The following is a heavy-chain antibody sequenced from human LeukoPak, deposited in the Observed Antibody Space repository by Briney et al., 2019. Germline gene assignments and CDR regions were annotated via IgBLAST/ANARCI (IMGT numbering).Heavy chain of an antibody. J-gene: IGHJ4*02. CDR2: ISRNSGSI. V-gene: IGHV3-9*01. CDR3: AKDSSMITFGDLRGGFDY. CDR1: GFTFDDYA. Sequence: PGGSLRLSCAASGFTFDDYAMHWVRQAPGKGLEWVSGISRNSGSIGYADSVKGRFTISRDNSKNTLYLQMNSLRAEDTAVYYCAKDSSMITFGDLRGGFDYWGQGTLVTVSS. D-gene: IGHD3-16*01.